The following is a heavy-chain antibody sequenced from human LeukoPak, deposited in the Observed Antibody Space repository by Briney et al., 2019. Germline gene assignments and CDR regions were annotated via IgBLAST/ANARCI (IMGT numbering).Heavy chain of an antibody. J-gene: IGHJ4*02. CDR1: GYNFTNYW. CDR2: INPNSGGT. D-gene: IGHD1-26*01. Sequence: GESLKISCKGSGYNFTNYWIGWVRQAPGQGLEWMGWINPNSGGTNYAQKFQGRVTMTRDTSISTAYMELSRLRSDDTAVYYCARASGIVGATGRSDYWGQGTLVTVSS. CDR3: ARASGIVGATGRSDY. V-gene: IGHV1-2*02.